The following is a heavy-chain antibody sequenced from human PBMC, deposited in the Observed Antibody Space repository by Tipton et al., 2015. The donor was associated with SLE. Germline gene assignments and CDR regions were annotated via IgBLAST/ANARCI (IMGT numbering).Heavy chain of an antibody. CDR3: ARGSRWFDDFWSGYPLGNWFDP. Sequence: TLSLTCTVSGGSISSGGYYWSWIRQSPGKGLEWIGYIYYSGSTNYNPSLKSRVTMSVDTSKNQFSLKLTSVTAADTAIYYCARGSRWFDDFWSGYPLGNWFDPWGQGTLVTVSS. D-gene: IGHD3-3*01. CDR2: IYYSGST. V-gene: IGHV4-61*08. J-gene: IGHJ5*02. CDR1: GGSISSGGYY.